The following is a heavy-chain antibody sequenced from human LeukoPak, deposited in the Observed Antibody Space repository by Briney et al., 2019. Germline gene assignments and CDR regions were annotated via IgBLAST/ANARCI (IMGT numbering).Heavy chain of an antibody. Sequence: GGSLRLSCAASGFTFSDYYMSRIRQAPGKGLEWVSYISSSGSTIYYADSVKGRFTISRDNAKNSLYLQMNSLRAEDTAVYYCATEKVGPNLYYFHYWGQGALVAVSA. CDR3: ATEKVGPNLYYFHY. D-gene: IGHD1-26*01. CDR2: ISSSGSTI. J-gene: IGHJ4*02. V-gene: IGHV3-11*04. CDR1: GFTFSDYY.